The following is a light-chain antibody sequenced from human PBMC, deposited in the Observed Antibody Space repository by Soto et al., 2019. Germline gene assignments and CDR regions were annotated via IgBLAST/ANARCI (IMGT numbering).Light chain of an antibody. CDR3: QSYHSSLSGWV. J-gene: IGLJ3*02. V-gene: IGLV1-40*01. CDR2: GNS. Sequence: QSVLTQPPSVSGAPGQRVTISCTGSTSNIGAIYDVHWYQQLPGTAPKLLIYGNSNRPSGVPDRFSGSKSGTSASLAITGLRAEDEADYYCQSYHSSLSGWVFGGGTKLTVL. CDR1: TSNIGAIYD.